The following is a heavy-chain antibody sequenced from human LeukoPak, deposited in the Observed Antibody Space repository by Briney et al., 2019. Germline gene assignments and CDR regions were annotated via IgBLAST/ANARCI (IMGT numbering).Heavy chain of an antibody. Sequence: PGGSLGLSWAPFDLTSRSYALHWARRPPAKGLEGGAVNYYDGSNKYYADSVKGRFTISRDNSKNTLYLQMNSLRAEDTAVYYCARPGGYYYDSSGYPFDYWGQGTLVTVSS. D-gene: IGHD3-22*01. CDR3: ARPGGYYYDSSGYPFDY. CDR2: NYYDGSNK. V-gene: IGHV3-30*04. CDR1: DLTSRSYA. J-gene: IGHJ4*02.